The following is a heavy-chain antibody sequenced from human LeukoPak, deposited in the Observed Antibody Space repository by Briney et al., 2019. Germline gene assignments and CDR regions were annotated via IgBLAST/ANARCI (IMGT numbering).Heavy chain of an antibody. CDR1: GYTFTSYG. CDR3: SRYSDDHGSGSYYNDAIDM. CDR2: IIDYNGNA. D-gene: IGHD3-10*01. V-gene: IGHV1-18*01. J-gene: IGHJ3*02. Sequence: ASAKDSCKASGYTFTSYGITWVRHAPRQGLEWMVWIIDYNGNANYAQKFHGRVTMTTDTSTSTASLELRSLRSDDTAAYYCSRYSDDHGSGSYYNDAIDMWGQGTTVTVSS.